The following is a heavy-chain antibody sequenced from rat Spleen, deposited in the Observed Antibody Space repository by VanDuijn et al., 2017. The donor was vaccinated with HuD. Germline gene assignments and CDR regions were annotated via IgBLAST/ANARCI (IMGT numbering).Heavy chain of an antibody. CDR3: ARDRTGPFDY. J-gene: IGHJ2*01. CDR1: GFSLISYN. Sequence: QVQLMESGPGLVQPSETLSLTCTVSGFSLISYNVHWVRQPPGKGLEWMGVMWNGGSTDYNSALKSRLSISRDTSKNQVFLKMNSLQSEDTATYHCARDRTGPFDYWGQGVKVTVSS. CDR2: MWNGGST. V-gene: IGHV2-45*01. D-gene: IGHD4-2*01.